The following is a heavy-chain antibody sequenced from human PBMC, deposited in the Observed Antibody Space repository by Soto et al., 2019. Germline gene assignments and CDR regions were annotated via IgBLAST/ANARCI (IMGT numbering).Heavy chain of an antibody. CDR1: GFTFSSYA. Sequence: SGGSLRLSCAASGFTFSSYAMSWVRQAPGKGLEWVSAISGSGGSTYYADSVKGRFTISRDNSKNTLYLQMNSLRAEDTAVYYCAKTIFGVVIIPVFNYDDAFDIWGQGTMVTVS. V-gene: IGHV3-23*01. CDR3: AKTIFGVVIIPVFNYDDAFDI. D-gene: IGHD3-3*01. J-gene: IGHJ3*02. CDR2: ISGSGGST.